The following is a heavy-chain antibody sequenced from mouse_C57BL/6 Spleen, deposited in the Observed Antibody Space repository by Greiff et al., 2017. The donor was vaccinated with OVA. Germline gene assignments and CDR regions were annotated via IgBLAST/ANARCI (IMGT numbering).Heavy chain of an antibody. D-gene: IGHD3-2*02. J-gene: IGHJ1*03. CDR1: GYTFTSYG. Sequence: QVQLQQSGAELARPGASVKLSCKASGYTFTSYGISWVKQRTGQGLEWIGEIYPRSGNTSYNEKFKGKATLTADKSSSTAYMELRSLRSEDSAAYFCARGDSSGYWYFDVWGTGTTVTVSS. V-gene: IGHV1-81*01. CDR2: IYPRSGNT. CDR3: ARGDSSGYWYFDV.